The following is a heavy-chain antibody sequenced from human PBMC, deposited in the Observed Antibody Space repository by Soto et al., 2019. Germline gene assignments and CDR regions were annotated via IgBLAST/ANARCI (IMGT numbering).Heavy chain of an antibody. D-gene: IGHD3-9*01. CDR1: GYTFTRHW. CDR3: ARQDDILTGLNFDY. J-gene: IGHJ4*02. V-gene: IGHV5-51*01. CDR2: IYSGDSDT. Sequence: GESLKISCKGSGYTFTRHWIGWVRQMPGKGLEWMGIIYSGDSDTRYSPSFQGQVTISADKSISTAYLQWSSLKASDTAMYYCARQDDILTGLNFDYWGQGTLVTVSS.